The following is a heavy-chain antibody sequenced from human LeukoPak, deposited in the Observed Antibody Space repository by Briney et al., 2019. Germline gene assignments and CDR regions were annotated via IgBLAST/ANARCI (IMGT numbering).Heavy chain of an antibody. V-gene: IGHV1-2*02. CDR3: ARDLAISGWY. J-gene: IGHJ4*02. CDR1: GYTFTCYY. Sequence: GASXKVSCKASGYTFTCYYMHWVRQAPGQGLEWMGWINPNSGGTNYAQKFQGRGTINRDTSISTAYMELSRLRSDDTAVYYCARDLAISGWYWGQGTLVTVSS. D-gene: IGHD6-19*01. CDR2: INPNSGGT.